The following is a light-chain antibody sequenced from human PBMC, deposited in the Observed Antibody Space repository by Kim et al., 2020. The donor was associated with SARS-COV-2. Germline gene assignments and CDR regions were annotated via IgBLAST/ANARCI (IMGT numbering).Light chain of an antibody. CDR3: QQYYNTPFT. J-gene: IGKJ4*01. CDR1: QSISYSSNNKTY. V-gene: IGKV4-1*01. CDR2: WAS. Sequence: ATINCKSSQSISYSSNNKTYLAWYQKKSGQPPKLLMTWASTRESGVPDRFSGSGFGTAFTLIISSLEAEDVAVYYCQQYYNTPFTFGGGTKVDIK.